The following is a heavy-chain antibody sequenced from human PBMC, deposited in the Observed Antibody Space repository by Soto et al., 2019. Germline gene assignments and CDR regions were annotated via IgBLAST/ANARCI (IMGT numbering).Heavy chain of an antibody. V-gene: IGHV3-23*01. CDR1: GFIFRNYA. Sequence: EVQLSEFGGGLVHPGGSMRLSCAASGFIFRNYAMSWVRQAPGKGLEWVSVITLSGGSAYYADSVKGRFTISRDNSQNTLYLQMNSLRAEDTAVYYCAKFGDYYYSLFDYWGQGTPVTVSS. CDR2: ITLSGGSA. D-gene: IGHD3-22*01. J-gene: IGHJ4*02. CDR3: AKFGDYYYSLFDY.